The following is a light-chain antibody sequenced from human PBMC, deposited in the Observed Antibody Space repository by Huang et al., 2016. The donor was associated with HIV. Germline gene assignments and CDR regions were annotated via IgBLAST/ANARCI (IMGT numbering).Light chain of an antibody. CDR1: QIVSSH. V-gene: IGKV3-15*01. J-gene: IGKJ3*01. CDR3: QQYNDFRST. Sequence: ETVMTQSPVTLSVSPGDRASLSCRSSQIVSSHLAWYQQKPGQAPRTLIYAAATRATGVPARFSGSGAGTEFTLTISTLQSEDSAVYYCQQYNDFRSTFGPGTRVEIK. CDR2: AAA.